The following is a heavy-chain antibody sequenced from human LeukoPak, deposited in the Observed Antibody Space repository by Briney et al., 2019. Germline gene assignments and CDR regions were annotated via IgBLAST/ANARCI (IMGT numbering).Heavy chain of an antibody. CDR1: GYTFTGYY. Sequence: GASVKVSRKATGYTFTGYYMHWVRKAPGQGLEWMGRINSNSGGTNYAQKFQGRVTMTRDTSISTAYMELSRLRSDDTAVYYCARDPHRRGGYYYYHMDVWGKGTTVTVSS. CDR3: ARDPHRRGGYYYYHMDV. V-gene: IGHV1-2*06. J-gene: IGHJ6*03. CDR2: INSNSGGT. D-gene: IGHD3-10*01.